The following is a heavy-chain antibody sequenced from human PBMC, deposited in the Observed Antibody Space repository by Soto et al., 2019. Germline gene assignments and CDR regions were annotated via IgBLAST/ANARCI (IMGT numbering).Heavy chain of an antibody. CDR1: GFTFSNYW. D-gene: IGHD1-26*01. CDR3: VWGQWEYH. J-gene: IGHJ5*02. Sequence: EVQLVESGGGLVQPGGSLRLSCAASGFTFSNYWMHWVRQAPGKGLVWVSRINSDGSNTNYADSVKGRFTISRDNAKNTLYLQMTSLRAEDTAVYYCVWGQWEYHWGQGTLVTVSS. V-gene: IGHV3-74*01. CDR2: INSDGSNT.